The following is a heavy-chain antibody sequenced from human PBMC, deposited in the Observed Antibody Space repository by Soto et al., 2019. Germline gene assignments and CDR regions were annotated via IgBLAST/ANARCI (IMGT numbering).Heavy chain of an antibody. CDR3: ATGPGNPYYYYYYMDV. D-gene: IGHD4-4*01. V-gene: IGHV5-51*01. Sequence: GESLKISCKGSGYSFTSYWIGWVRQTPGKGLEWMGIIYPGDSDTRYSPSFQGQVTISADKSISTAYLQWSSLKASDTAMYYCATGPGNPYYYYYYMDVWGKGTTVTVSS. J-gene: IGHJ6*03. CDR2: IYPGDSDT. CDR1: GYSFTSYW.